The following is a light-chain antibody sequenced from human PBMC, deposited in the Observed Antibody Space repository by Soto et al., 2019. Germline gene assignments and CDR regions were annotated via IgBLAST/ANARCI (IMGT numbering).Light chain of an antibody. CDR3: QQYGRSPT. CDR1: QSVSSNY. CDR2: DVS. Sequence: EIVLTQSPGTLSLSPGERATLSCRSSQSVSSNYLAWYQQKPDQAPRLVIYDVSGRATGIPDRFSGSGSGTDFTLTISRLEPEYFAVYYCQQYGRSPTFGQGTKVEIK. J-gene: IGKJ1*01. V-gene: IGKV3-20*01.